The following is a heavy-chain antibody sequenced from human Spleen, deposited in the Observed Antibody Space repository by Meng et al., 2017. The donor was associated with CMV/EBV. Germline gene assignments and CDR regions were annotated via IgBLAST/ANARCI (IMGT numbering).Heavy chain of an antibody. Sequence: SLKISCTASGFTFDDFAMHWVRQTPGEGLEWVSGISGNSGFIGYADSVKGRFTISRDDATNSLYLQMNSLRAEDTAVYYCARDRPLYFFDYWGQGVLVTVSS. J-gene: IGHJ4*02. CDR2: ISGNSGFI. CDR1: GFTFDDFA. V-gene: IGHV3-9*01. CDR3: ARDRPLYFFDY.